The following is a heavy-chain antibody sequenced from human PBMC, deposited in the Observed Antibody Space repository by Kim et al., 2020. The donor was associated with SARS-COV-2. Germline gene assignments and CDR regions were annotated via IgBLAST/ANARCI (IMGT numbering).Heavy chain of an antibody. D-gene: IGHD3-3*01. CDR2: IYYSGST. Sequence: SETLSLTCTVSGGSISSYYWSWIRQPPGKGLEWIGYIYYSGSTNYNPSLKSRVTISVDTSKNQFSLKLSSVTAADTAVYYCARVQANLLRVFDPWGQGTLVTVSS. CDR1: GGSISSYY. J-gene: IGHJ5*02. CDR3: ARVQANLLRVFDP. V-gene: IGHV4-59*13.